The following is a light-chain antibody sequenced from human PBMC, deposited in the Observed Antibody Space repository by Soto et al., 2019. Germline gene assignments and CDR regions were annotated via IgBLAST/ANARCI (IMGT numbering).Light chain of an antibody. CDR2: WAS. CDR1: QSVLYSSNNKNY. J-gene: IGKJ2*01. Sequence: DIVMTQSPDSQAVSLGERATINCKSSQSVLYSSNNKNYLASYQQRPGQPPKLLIYWASTRESGVPDRFSGSGSGTDVTLTITSLQAEDVAVYYCQQYESTPPTFGQGTKLEIK. CDR3: QQYESTPPT. V-gene: IGKV4-1*01.